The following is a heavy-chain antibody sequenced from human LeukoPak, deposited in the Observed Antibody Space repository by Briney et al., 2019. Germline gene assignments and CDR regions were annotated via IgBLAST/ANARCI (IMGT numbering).Heavy chain of an antibody. J-gene: IGHJ4*02. D-gene: IGHD3-16*02. CDR1: GFTFSSYS. V-gene: IGHV3-21*01. CDR2: ISSSSYI. Sequence: AGGSLRLSCAASGFTFSSYSMNWVRQAPGKGLEWVSSISSSSYIYYADSVKGRFTISRDNAKNSLYLQMNSLRAEDTAVYYCARAIPISYYDYVWGSYRAGIDYWGQGTLVTVSS. CDR3: ARAIPISYYDYVWGSYRAGIDY.